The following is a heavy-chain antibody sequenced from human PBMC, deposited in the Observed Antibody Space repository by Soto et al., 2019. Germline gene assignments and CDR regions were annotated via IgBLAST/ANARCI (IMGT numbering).Heavy chain of an antibody. CDR1: GYTFSTHG. D-gene: IGHD2-2*01. CDR2: VRGDNGHR. J-gene: IGHJ5*02. Sequence: QVQLVQSGAEVKKPGASVKVSCKASGYTFSTHGISWGRQVPGQGLEWMGWVRGDNGHRNYAQSHQGRANMTTDTSLSTASNEQTSLRSDATAVYYYARDYGYCRSGIWCREWFAPWGQGTLVNVSS. CDR3: ARDYGYCRSGIWCREWFAP. V-gene: IGHV1-18*01.